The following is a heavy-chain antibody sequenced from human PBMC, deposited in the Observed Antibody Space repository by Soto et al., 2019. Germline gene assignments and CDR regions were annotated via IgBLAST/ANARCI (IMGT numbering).Heavy chain of an antibody. D-gene: IGHD3-16*01. V-gene: IGHV3-23*01. CDR2: ISGSGANT. CDR1: GFTFSSIA. Sequence: EVQLLESGGGLVQPGGSLRLSCAASGFTFSSIAMSWVRQAPGKGLEWVSAISGSGANTYYADSVMGRFTISRDTSKNTLYLQMNSLRAEDTGIYYCAMTQRLGGRPPLGWGQGTLVTVSS. J-gene: IGHJ4*02. CDR3: AMTQRLGGRPPLG.